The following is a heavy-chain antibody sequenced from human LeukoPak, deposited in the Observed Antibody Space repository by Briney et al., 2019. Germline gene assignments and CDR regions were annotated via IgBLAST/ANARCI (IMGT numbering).Heavy chain of an antibody. CDR1: GYTFATYG. V-gene: IGHV1-18*01. Sequence: ASVKVSCKASGYTFATYGFSWVRQAPGQGLEWMGWISAYNGHRTYAQNFQGRVSMTTDSSTNTAYMELRSLRPDDTAVCYCARDQGGGNCDFWGQGSLVTVSS. CDR3: ARDQGGGNCDF. D-gene: IGHD2-21*01. CDR2: ISAYNGHR. J-gene: IGHJ4*02.